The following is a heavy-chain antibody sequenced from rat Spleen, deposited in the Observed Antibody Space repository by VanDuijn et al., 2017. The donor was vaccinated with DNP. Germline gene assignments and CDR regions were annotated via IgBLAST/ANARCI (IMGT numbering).Heavy chain of an antibody. D-gene: IGHD1-11*01. CDR1: GYSITSNY. J-gene: IGHJ2*01. CDR3: ARHMEEGPLFDY. V-gene: IGHV3-1*01. Sequence: EVQLQESGPGLVKPSQSLSLTCSVTGYSITSNYWGWIRKFPGNEMEWMGYISYSGGTSYNPSLKSRVSITRDTSKNQFFLQLNSVITEDTATYYCARHMEEGPLFDYWGQGVMVTVSS. CDR2: ISYSGGT.